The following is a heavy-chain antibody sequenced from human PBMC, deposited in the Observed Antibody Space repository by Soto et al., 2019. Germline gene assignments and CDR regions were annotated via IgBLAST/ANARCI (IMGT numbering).Heavy chain of an antibody. J-gene: IGHJ5*02. CDR3: ARDGGNYYDSSCYNNWFDP. CDR1: GYTFTSYY. D-gene: IGHD3-22*01. CDR2: INPSGGST. V-gene: IGHV1-46*01. Sequence: QVQLVQSGAEVKKPGASVKVSCKASGYTFTSYYMHWVRQAPGQGLEWMGIINPSGGSTSNAQKFQGRVTMTKDTSTSTVYMEMSSLRSEDTAVYYCARDGGNYYDSSCYNNWFDPWGQGTPVTVSS.